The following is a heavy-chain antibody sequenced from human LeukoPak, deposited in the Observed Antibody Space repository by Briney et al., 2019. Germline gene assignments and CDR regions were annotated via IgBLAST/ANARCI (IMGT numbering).Heavy chain of an antibody. CDR2: IYTSGST. CDR3: AREEGAHDFWSGYYGWFDP. D-gene: IGHD3-3*01. CDR1: GGSISSYY. Sequence: SETLSLTCTVSGGSISSYYWSWIRQPAGKGLEWIGRIYTSGSTNYNPSLKSRVTMSVDTSKNQFSLKLSSVTAADTAVYYCAREEGAHDFWSGYYGWFDPWGQGTLVTVSS. V-gene: IGHV4-4*07. J-gene: IGHJ5*02.